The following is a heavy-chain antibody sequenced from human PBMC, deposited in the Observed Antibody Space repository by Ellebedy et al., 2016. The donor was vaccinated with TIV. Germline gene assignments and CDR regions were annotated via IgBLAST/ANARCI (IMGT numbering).Heavy chain of an antibody. CDR3: ARRLYCSSISCHPAMDV. CDR2: ISSGSSYI. Sequence: GESLKISCSGSGFTFRNYTMNWVRQAPGKGLEWVSSISSGSSYIYYAGSVKGRFTISRDNAKQSLYLQMNSLRAEDTALYYCARRLYCSSISCHPAMDVWGQGTTVTVSS. J-gene: IGHJ6*02. CDR1: GFTFRNYT. V-gene: IGHV3-21*01. D-gene: IGHD2-2*01.